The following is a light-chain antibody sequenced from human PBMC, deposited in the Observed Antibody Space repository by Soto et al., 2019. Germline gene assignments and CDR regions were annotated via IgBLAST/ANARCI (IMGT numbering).Light chain of an antibody. CDR2: GAFGAS. J-gene: IGKJ4*01. CDR3: QQYGSLPLT. V-gene: IGKV3-20*01. CDR1: QSVSSY. Sequence: EIVLTQSPATLSLSPGERATLSCSASQSVSSYLAWYQQKPGQAPRLLMYGAFGASSRATGIPDRFSASGSGTDFALTISRLEPEDFAVYYCQQYGSLPLTFGGGTKVDIK.